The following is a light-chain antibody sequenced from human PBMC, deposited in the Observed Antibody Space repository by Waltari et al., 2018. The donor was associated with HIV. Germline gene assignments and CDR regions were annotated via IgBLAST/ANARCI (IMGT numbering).Light chain of an antibody. J-gene: IGLJ2*01. CDR2: AKN. V-gene: IGLV3-19*01. Sequence: SSELTQDPAVSVALGQTVRITCQGDTLRNYYASWYQQKPGQAPVLVVYAKNNRPSGIPDRFSGSTSGNTASLTITGAQAEDEADYYCNSRDSSGNHEVFGGGTKLTVL. CDR1: TLRNYY. CDR3: NSRDSSGNHEV.